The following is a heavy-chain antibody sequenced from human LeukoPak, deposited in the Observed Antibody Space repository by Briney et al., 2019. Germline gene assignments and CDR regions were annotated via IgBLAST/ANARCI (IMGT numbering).Heavy chain of an antibody. CDR2: IKQDGSEK. CDR1: GFTFSSYW. D-gene: IGHD6-13*01. J-gene: IGHJ4*02. CDR3: AKDQKRQLARYYFDY. Sequence: PGGSLRFSCAASGFTFSSYWMSWVRQAPGKGLEWVANIKQDGSEKYYVDSVKGRFTISRDNSKNTLYLQMNSLRAEDTAVYYCAKDQKRQLARYYFDYWGQGTLVTVSS. V-gene: IGHV3-7*01.